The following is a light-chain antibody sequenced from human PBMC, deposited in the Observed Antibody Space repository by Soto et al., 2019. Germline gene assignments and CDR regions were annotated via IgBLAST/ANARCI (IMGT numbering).Light chain of an antibody. CDR3: QQCHATPLP. CDR2: GAK. CDR1: QAISNY. Sequence: DITMKPSPLFLSPYKQARLRITWRASQAISNYLNWYQQKPGKAPNLLIFGAKTLQSGVPSRFSGSGYGTDFTLTTTTLQPEDVGIYYCQQCHATPLPFGQGTLLEI. J-gene: IGKJ5*01. V-gene: IGKV1-39*01.